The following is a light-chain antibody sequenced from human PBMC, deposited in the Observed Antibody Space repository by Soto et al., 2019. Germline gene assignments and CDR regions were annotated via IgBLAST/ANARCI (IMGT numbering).Light chain of an antibody. Sequence: IVLTQSPATLSLSPGERATLSCRASQSVSSYLAWYQQKPGQAPRLLIYDASNRATGIPARFSGSVSGTDFNLTISSLEPEDFAVYYCQQRSNWPVTFGPGTKVDIK. CDR2: DAS. CDR3: QQRSNWPVT. CDR1: QSVSSY. J-gene: IGKJ3*01. V-gene: IGKV3-11*01.